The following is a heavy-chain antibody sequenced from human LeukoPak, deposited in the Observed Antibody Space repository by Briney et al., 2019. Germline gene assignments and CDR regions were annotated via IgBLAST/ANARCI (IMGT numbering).Heavy chain of an antibody. CDR1: GFTFSSYE. Sequence: GGSVRLSCAASGFTFSSYEMNWVRQAPGRGLEWVSYISSSGSTIYYADSVKGRFTISRDNAKNSLYLQMNSLRAEDTAVYYCAELGITMIGGVWGKGTTVTISS. V-gene: IGHV3-48*03. CDR3: AELGITMIGGV. CDR2: ISSSGSTI. J-gene: IGHJ6*04. D-gene: IGHD3-10*02.